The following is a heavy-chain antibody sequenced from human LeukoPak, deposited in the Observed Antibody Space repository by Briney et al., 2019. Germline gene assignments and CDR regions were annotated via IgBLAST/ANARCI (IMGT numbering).Heavy chain of an antibody. V-gene: IGHV3-30*18. CDR2: ISYDGNYR. J-gene: IGHJ4*02. CDR1: GFTFSAYG. Sequence: GGSLRLSCAASGFTFSAYGIHWVRQPPGKGLEWVAVISYDGNYRNFADSVKGRFTISRDDSRNTLYLQINSLRPGDTAVYYCAKDRGGYTYYPFLSYFFDYWGQGTLVTVSS. CDR3: AKDRGGYTYYPFLSYFFDY. D-gene: IGHD5-12*01.